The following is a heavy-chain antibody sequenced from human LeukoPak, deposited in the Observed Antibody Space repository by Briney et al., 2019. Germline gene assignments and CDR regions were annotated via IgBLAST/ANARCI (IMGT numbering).Heavy chain of an antibody. V-gene: IGHV3-66*01. CDR3: ARASYCGADCYPDY. Sequence: GGSLRLSCAASGFIVSSNYMSWARQAPGKGLEWVSVIYTGGTTYYADSVKGRFTISRDNSKNTLNLQMNSLRVEDAAVYYCARASYCGADCYPDYWGQGTLVTVSS. J-gene: IGHJ4*02. CDR1: GFIVSSNY. CDR2: IYTGGTT. D-gene: IGHD2-21*02.